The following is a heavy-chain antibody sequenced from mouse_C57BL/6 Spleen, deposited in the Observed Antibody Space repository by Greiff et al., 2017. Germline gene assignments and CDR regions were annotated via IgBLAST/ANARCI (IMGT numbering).Heavy chain of an antibody. J-gene: IGHJ3*01. CDR1: GYTFTDYY. Sequence: EVQLQQSGPVLVKPGASVKMSCKASGYTFTDYYMNWVKQSPGKSLEWIGVINPYNGGTSYNQKFKGKATLTVDKSSSTAYMELNSLTSEDSAVYYCARRAYCSSRAWFAYWGQGTLVTVSA. V-gene: IGHV1-19*01. CDR3: ARRAYCSSRAWFAY. D-gene: IGHD1-1*01. CDR2: INPYNGGT.